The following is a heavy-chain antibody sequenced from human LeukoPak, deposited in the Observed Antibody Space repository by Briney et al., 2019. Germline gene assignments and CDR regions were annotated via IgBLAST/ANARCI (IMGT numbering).Heavy chain of an antibody. J-gene: IGHJ4*02. CDR2: IYHSGST. D-gene: IGHD6-13*01. V-gene: IGHV4-30-2*01. Sequence: SETLSLTCTVSGGSISSGGYYWSWIRQPPGKGLEWIGYIYHSGSTYYNPSLKSRVTISVDRSKNQFSLKLSSVTAADTAVYYCARDKGSSWSGGDYWGQGTLVTVSS. CDR1: GGSISSGGYY. CDR3: ARDKGSSWSGGDY.